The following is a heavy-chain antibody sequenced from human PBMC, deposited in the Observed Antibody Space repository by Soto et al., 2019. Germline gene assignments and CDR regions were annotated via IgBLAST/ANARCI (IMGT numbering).Heavy chain of an antibody. Sequence: GGSLRLSCAASGFNFATYSMSWVRQAPGKGLEWVAGISDGVDRAYYGDSVKGRFTISRDTSKNMLYLHMNSLRAEDTAIYYCARDPGLGYSYGYQRWNWFDPWGQGTLVTVSS. D-gene: IGHD5-18*01. J-gene: IGHJ5*02. CDR1: GFNFATYS. CDR2: ISDGVDRA. CDR3: ARDPGLGYSYGYQRWNWFDP. V-gene: IGHV3-23*01.